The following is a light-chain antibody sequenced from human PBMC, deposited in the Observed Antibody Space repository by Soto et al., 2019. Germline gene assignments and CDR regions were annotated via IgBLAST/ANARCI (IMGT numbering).Light chain of an antibody. J-gene: IGKJ4*01. V-gene: IGKV1-9*01. CDR3: QQLWTYPLT. Sequence: DTQLTQSPSFLSASVGDRVTIACRASQDVSRSVGWYQQKPGTAPKLLISAASTLNSGVPSRFSGSGSGTDFTLTISSLQPEDFATYYCQQLWTYPLTFGGGTKVDLK. CDR1: QDVSRS. CDR2: AAS.